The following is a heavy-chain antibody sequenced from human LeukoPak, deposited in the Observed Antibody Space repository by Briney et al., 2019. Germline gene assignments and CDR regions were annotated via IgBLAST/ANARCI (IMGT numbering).Heavy chain of an antibody. V-gene: IGHV4-4*07. CDR3: ARDNRILEWLGDWFDP. CDR2: IYTSGST. J-gene: IGHJ5*02. D-gene: IGHD3-3*01. Sequence: SETLSLTCTVSGGSISSYYWSWIRQPAGKGLEWIGRIYTSGSTNYNPSLKSRVTMSVDTSKNQFSLKLSSVTAADTAVYYCARDNRILEWLGDWFDPWGQGTLVTGSS. CDR1: GGSISSYY.